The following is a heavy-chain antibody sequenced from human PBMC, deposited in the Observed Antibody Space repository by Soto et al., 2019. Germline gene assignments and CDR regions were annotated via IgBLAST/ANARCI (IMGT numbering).Heavy chain of an antibody. J-gene: IGHJ4*02. CDR2: ISAYNGNT. CDR1: GYTFTSYG. V-gene: IGHV1-18*01. CDR3: ARLMPGIAVAGVPSDY. D-gene: IGHD6-19*01. Sequence: ASVKVSFKASGYTFTSYGISWVRQAPGQGLEWMGWISAYNGNTNYAQKLQGRVTMTTDTSTSTAYMELRSLRSDDTAVYYCARLMPGIAVAGVPSDYWGQGTLVTVSS.